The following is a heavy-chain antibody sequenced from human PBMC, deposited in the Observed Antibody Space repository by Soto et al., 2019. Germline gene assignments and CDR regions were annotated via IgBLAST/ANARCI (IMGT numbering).Heavy chain of an antibody. CDR2: ISGSGGST. J-gene: IGHJ4*02. Sequence: DVQLLESGGGSVQPGGSLRLSCAASGFTFTNHAMSWVRQAPGKGLEWVSVISGSGGSTNYADSVKGRFTISRDNSEKTLYLQMNSLRAEDTAVYYCAKDYYDTRGHFDSWGQGTLVTVSS. CDR3: AKDYYDTRGHFDS. CDR1: GFTFTNHA. D-gene: IGHD3-22*01. V-gene: IGHV3-23*01.